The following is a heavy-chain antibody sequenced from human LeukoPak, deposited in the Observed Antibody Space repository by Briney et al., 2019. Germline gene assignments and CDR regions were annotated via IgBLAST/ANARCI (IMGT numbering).Heavy chain of an antibody. CDR1: GGSFSGYY. V-gene: IGHV4-34*01. CDR2: INHSGST. J-gene: IGHJ4*02. D-gene: IGHD2-2*01. CDR3: ARLQPRVPKYFDY. Sequence: SETLSLTCAVYGGSFSGYYWSWIRQPPGKGLEWIGEINHSGSTNYNPSLKSRVTISVDTSKNQFSLKLSSVTAADTAVYYCARLQPRVPKYFDYWGQGTLVTVSS.